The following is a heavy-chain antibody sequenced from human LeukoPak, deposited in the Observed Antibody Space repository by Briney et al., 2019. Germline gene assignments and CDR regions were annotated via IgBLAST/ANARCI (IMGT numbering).Heavy chain of an antibody. CDR3: ARDQYDTWSRRGNFDS. Sequence: GGSLRLSCAASGFTFSSYGMHWVRQAPGKGLEWVSSITGDGNTIIYADSVKGRFTISRDYSKNTLYLQMNSLRVEDTAIYYCARDQYDTWSRRGNFDSWGQGTLVIVSS. J-gene: IGHJ4*02. V-gene: IGHV3-23*01. CDR1: GFTFSSYG. CDR2: ITGDGNTI. D-gene: IGHD3-3*01.